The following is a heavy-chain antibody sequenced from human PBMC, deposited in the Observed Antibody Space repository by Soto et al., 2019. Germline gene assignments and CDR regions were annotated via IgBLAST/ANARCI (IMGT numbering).Heavy chain of an antibody. V-gene: IGHV4-39*01. CDR2: IYYSGST. J-gene: IGHJ6*02. Sequence: SETLSLTCTVSGGSVSSSSYYWGWIRQPPGKGLEWIGSIYYSGSTYYNPSLKSRVTISVDTSKNQFSLKLSSVTAADTAVYYFARSPDSSGYYPRWYYYGMDVWGQGTTVT. CDR1: GGSVSSSSYY. CDR3: ARSPDSSGYYPRWYYYGMDV. D-gene: IGHD3-22*01.